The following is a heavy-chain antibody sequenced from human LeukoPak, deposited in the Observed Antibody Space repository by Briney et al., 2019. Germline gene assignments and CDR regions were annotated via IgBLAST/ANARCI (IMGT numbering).Heavy chain of an antibody. D-gene: IGHD2-8*01. CDR3: ARGFSLTNGDWFDP. V-gene: IGHV4-34*01. CDR1: GGSFSGYY. CDR2: INHSGST. J-gene: IGHJ5*02. Sequence: PSETLSLTCAVYGGSFSGYYWSWIRQPPGKGLEWIGEINHSGSTNYNPSLKSRVTISVDTSKNQFSLKLGSVTAADTAVYYCARGFSLTNGDWFDPWGQGTLVTVSS.